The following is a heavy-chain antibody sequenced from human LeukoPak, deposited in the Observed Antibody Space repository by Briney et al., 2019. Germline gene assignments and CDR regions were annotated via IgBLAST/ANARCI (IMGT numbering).Heavy chain of an antibody. CDR2: IIPIFGTA. CDR1: GGTFSSYA. V-gene: IGHV1-69*13. D-gene: IGHD1-1*01. CDR3: ARVGAFAGTTPPRFDY. J-gene: IGHJ4*02. Sequence: ASVKVSCKASGGTFSSYAISGVRQAPGQGLEWMGGIIPIFGTANYAQKFQGRVTITADESTSTAYMELRNLRSDDTAVYYCARVGAFAGTTPPRFDYWGQGTLVTVSS.